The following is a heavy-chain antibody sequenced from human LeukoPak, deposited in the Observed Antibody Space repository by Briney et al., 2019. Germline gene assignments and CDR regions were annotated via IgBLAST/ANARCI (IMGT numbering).Heavy chain of an antibody. Sequence: SETLSLTCTVSGGSIGSGDYYWSWIRQPPGKGLEWIGYIYYSGSTYYNPSLKSRITISVNTSKSQFSLKLSSVTAADTAVYYCARGLFGYCSSTSCYRWFDPRGQGTLVTVSS. V-gene: IGHV4-30-4*08. CDR2: IYYSGST. J-gene: IGHJ5*02. CDR1: GGSIGSGDYY. CDR3: ARGLFGYCSSTSCYRWFDP. D-gene: IGHD2-2*03.